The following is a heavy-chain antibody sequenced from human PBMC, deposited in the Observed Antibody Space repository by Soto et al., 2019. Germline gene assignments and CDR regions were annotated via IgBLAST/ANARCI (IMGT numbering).Heavy chain of an antibody. Sequence: QVQLVQSGAEVKKPGASVKVSCKASGYTFTSYYMHWVRQAPGQGLEWMGIINPSGGSTSYAQKFQGRVTMTRDTSMSTVYMELSSLRSEDTAVYYCARFLETYGMDVWGQGTTVTVSS. D-gene: IGHD3-3*01. CDR2: INPSGGST. J-gene: IGHJ6*02. CDR1: GYTFTSYY. V-gene: IGHV1-46*01. CDR3: ARFLETYGMDV.